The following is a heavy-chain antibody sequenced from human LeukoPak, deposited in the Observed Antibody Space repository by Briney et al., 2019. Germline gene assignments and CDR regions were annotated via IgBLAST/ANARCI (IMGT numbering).Heavy chain of an antibody. V-gene: IGHV1-2*02. Sequence: ASVKVSCEASGYTFTGYYMHWVRQAPGQGLEWMGWINPNSGGTNYAQKFQGRVTMTRDTSISTAYMELSRLRAEDTAVYYCGGYGGRYPYYMEVWGKGTTVTISS. CDR2: INPNSGGT. CDR3: GGYGGRYPYYMEV. J-gene: IGHJ6*03. D-gene: IGHD1-26*01. CDR1: GYTFTGYY.